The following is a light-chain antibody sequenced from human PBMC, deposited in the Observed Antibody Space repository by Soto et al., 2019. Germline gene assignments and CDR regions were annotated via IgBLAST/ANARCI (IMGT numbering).Light chain of an antibody. CDR3: SSYTSSSTDV. Sequence: QSALTQPASVSGSPAQSITISCTGTSSDVGGYDYVPWYQHHPGKAPKLTIYEVSNRPSGVSNRFSGSKSGNTASLTISGLQAEDEAEYYCSSYTSSSTDVFGTGTKVTVL. CDR2: EVS. CDR1: SSDVGGYDY. V-gene: IGLV2-14*01. J-gene: IGLJ1*01.